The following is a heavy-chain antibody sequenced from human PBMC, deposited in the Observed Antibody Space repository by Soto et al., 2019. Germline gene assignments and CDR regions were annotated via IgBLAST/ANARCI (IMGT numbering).Heavy chain of an antibody. CDR1: GGSISSGDYY. D-gene: IGHD3-3*01. CDR3: ARWWRGRRQGFDP. CDR2: IYYSGST. J-gene: IGHJ5*02. V-gene: IGHV4-31*03. Sequence: QVQLQESGPGRVKPSQTLSLTCTVSGGSISSGDYYWSWILQHPGKGLEWIGYIYYSGSTYYHADLKIRVTISVATSKNQLSMKLRSVTAADTSVYSCARWWRGRRQGFDPWGQGTLVTVSS.